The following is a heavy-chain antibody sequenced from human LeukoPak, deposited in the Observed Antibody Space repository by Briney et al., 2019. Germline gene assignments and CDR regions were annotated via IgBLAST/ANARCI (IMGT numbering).Heavy chain of an antibody. CDR1: GRSISNYY. D-gene: IGHD1-26*01. Sequence: SETLSLTCTVSGRSISNYYWSWIRQPPGKGLEWIGYIYSSGKINYNPSLESRVTISVDTSKNHFSLKLSSVTAADTAVYYCARYSWSGATPGSWFDPWGQGTLVTVSS. V-gene: IGHV4-4*08. J-gene: IGHJ5*02. CDR2: IYSSGKI. CDR3: ARYSWSGATPGSWFDP.